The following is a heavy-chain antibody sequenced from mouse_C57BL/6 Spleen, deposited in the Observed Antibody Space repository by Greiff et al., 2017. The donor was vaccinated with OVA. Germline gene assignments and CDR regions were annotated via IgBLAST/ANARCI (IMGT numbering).Heavy chain of an antibody. CDR2: INPSTGGT. CDR1: GYSFTGYY. CDR3: ARTAWLRDRYFDV. J-gene: IGHJ1*03. D-gene: IGHD2-2*01. Sequence: EVQLQQSGPELVKPGASVKISCKASGYSFTGYYMNWVKQSPEKSLEWIGEINPSTGGTTYTQKFKATATLTVDKSSSTAYMQLKSLTSEDSAVYYGARTAWLRDRYFDVWGTGTTVTVSS. V-gene: IGHV1-42*01.